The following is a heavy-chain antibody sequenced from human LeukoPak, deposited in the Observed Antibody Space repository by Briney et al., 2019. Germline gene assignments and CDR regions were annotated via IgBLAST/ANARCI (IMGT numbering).Heavy chain of an antibody. V-gene: IGHV4-34*01. CDR1: GGSFSTYY. Sequence: SETLSLTCAVYGGSFSTYYWSWIRQSPGKGLEWIAEINHRGDTNYNPSVKSRVTISVDTSKDQFSLKVSSLTATDTAVYYCARGPTISETGYFDYWGQGTLVTVSS. CDR3: ARGPTISETGYFDY. D-gene: IGHD1-1*01. J-gene: IGHJ4*03. CDR2: INHRGDT.